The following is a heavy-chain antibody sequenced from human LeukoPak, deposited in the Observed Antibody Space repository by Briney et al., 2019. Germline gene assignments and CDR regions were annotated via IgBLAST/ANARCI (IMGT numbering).Heavy chain of an antibody. CDR2: INPNSGGT. CDR1: GYTFTGYY. Sequence: ASVKVSCKASGYTFTGYYMHWVRQAPGQGLEWMGWINPNSGGTNYAQKFQGRVTMTRDTSISTAYMELSRLRSDDTAVYYCARDGGYSYGSLYYYMDVWGKGTTVTVSS. J-gene: IGHJ6*03. D-gene: IGHD5-18*01. CDR3: ARDGGYSYGSLYYYMDV. V-gene: IGHV1-2*02.